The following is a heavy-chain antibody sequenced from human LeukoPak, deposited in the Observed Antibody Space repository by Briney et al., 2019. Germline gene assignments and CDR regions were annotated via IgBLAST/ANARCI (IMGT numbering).Heavy chain of an antibody. V-gene: IGHV3-74*01. D-gene: IGHD3-10*01. CDR2: INSDGSST. CDR1: GFTFSSYW. CDR3: ARSFRSSGSENFDY. J-gene: IGHJ4*02. Sequence: GGTLRLSCAASGFTFSSYWMHWVRQAPGKGLVWVSRINSDGSSTSYADSVKGRFTISRDNAKNTLYLQMNSLRAEDTAVYYCARSFRSSGSENFDYWGQGTLVTVSS.